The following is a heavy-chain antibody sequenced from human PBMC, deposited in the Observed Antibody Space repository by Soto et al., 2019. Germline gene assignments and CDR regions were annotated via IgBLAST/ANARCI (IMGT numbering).Heavy chain of an antibody. J-gene: IGHJ6*02. CDR2: IYYSGST. V-gene: IGHV4-39*01. Sequence: PSETLSLTCTVSGGSISSSSYYWGWIRQPPGKGLEWIGSIYYSGSTYYNPSLKSRVTISVDTSKNQFSLKLSSVTAADTAVYYCARSGGSGSGSYRFYYYYYGMDVWGQGTTVTVSS. D-gene: IGHD3-10*01. CDR3: ARSGGSGSGSYRFYYYYYGMDV. CDR1: GGSISSSSYY.